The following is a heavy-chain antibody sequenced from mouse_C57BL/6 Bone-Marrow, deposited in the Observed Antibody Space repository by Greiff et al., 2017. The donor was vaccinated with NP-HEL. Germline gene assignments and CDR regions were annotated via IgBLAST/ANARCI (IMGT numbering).Heavy chain of an antibody. J-gene: IGHJ1*03. CDR3: ARSGGYYDWYFDV. V-gene: IGHV1-85*01. D-gene: IGHD2-3*01. CDR2: IYPRDGST. CDR1: GYTFTSYD. Sequence: QVQLQQSGPELVKPGASVKLSCKASGYTFTSYDINWVKQRPGQGLEWIGWIYPRDGSTKYNEKFKGKATLTVDTFSRTAYMELHSLTSEDSAVYFCARSGGYYDWYFDVWGTGTTVTVSS.